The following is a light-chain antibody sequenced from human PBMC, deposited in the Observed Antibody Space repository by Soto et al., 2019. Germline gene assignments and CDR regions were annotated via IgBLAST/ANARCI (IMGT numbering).Light chain of an antibody. Sequence: QAVVTQPPSVSGAPGQRVTISCTGSSSNIGAGYDVHWYQQLPGTAPKLLIYGNNNRPSGVPERFSGSKSGTSASLAITGLQAEDEADYYCQSYDSSLSGVVFGGGTKLTVL. CDR3: QSYDSSLSGVV. CDR1: SSNIGAGYD. V-gene: IGLV1-40*01. CDR2: GNN. J-gene: IGLJ2*01.